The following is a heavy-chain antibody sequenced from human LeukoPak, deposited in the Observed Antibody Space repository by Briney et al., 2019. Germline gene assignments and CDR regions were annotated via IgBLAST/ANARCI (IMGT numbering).Heavy chain of an antibody. J-gene: IGHJ4*02. CDR3: ARDMVSGGSYSTRFDY. CDR1: GYTFTGCQ. V-gene: IGHV1-2*06. D-gene: IGHD1-26*01. CDR2: INPNSGGT. Sequence: ASVKVSCKASGYTFTGCQIHWVRQAPGQGLEWMGRINPNSGGTNYAQKFQGRVTMARDTSISTAYMELSGLTSDDAAIYYCARDMVSGGSYSTRFDYWGQGTLVTVSS.